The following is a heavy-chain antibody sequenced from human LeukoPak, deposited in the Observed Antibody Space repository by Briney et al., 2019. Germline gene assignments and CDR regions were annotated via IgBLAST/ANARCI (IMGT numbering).Heavy chain of an antibody. V-gene: IGHV3-7*03. CDR3: ARSRPEVGATTYAFDI. CDR1: GFTFSSYW. D-gene: IGHD1-26*01. J-gene: IGHJ3*02. Sequence: GGSLRLSCAASGFTFSSYWMSWVRQAPGKGLEWVANIKQDGSEKYYVDSVKGRFTISRDNAKNSLYLQMNSLRAEDTAVYYCARSRPEVGATTYAFDIWGQGTMVTVSS. CDR2: IKQDGSEK.